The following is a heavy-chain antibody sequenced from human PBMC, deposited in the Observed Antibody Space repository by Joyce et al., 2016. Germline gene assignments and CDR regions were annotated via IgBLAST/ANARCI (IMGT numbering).Heavy chain of an antibody. D-gene: IGHD3-10*01. J-gene: IGHJ4*02. V-gene: IGHV4-30-2*01. CDR3: ASGFNFKGRSFFDY. Sequence: QLQLQESGSGLVKPSQTLSLTCAVSGASVSSGGYSWSWIRQPPGKGLEWIGYIYHNESTYYNPSLNSRGTISVDRSKNQFSLKLASVTAADTAVYYCASGFNFKGRSFFDYWGQGALVTVSS. CDR1: GASVSSGGYS. CDR2: IYHNEST.